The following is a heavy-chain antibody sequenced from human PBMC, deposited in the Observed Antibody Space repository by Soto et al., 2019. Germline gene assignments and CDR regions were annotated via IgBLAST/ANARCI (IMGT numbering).Heavy chain of an antibody. J-gene: IGHJ6*02. V-gene: IGHV1-24*01. CDR1: GYTITELS. D-gene: IGHD2-8*01. Sequence: ASVKVSCKVSGYTITELSMHWVRQAPGKGLEWMGGFDPEDGETIYAQKFQGRVTMTEDTSTDTAYMELSSLRSEDTAVYYCATDSGCTNGVCYTNYYYYGMDVWGQGTTVTVSS. CDR2: FDPEDGET. CDR3: ATDSGCTNGVCYTNYYYYGMDV.